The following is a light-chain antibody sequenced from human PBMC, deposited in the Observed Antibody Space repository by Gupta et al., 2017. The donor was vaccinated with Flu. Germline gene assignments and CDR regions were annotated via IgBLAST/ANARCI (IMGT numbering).Light chain of an antibody. CDR3: QQYGSSPPWT. CDR1: QSVSNY. J-gene: IGKJ1*01. Sequence: EGATLSCRASQSVSNYLAWYQHKRGQAPRLLIYGASSRATGIPDRFSGRGSGTDFTLTISRLEPEDFAVYHCQQYGSSPPWTFGQGTKVEIK. CDR2: GAS. V-gene: IGKV3-20*01.